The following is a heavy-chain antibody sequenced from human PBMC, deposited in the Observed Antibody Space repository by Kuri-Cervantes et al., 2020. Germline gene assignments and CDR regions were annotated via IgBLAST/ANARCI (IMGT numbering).Heavy chain of an antibody. D-gene: IGHD6-13*01. Sequence: TLSLTCTVSGGSISSGGYYWSWIRQHPGKGLVSNGYIYYSGSNYYNPSLKSRVTISVDTSKNQFSLKLSSVTAADTAVYYCARRGIAETREQTFDYWGQGTLVTVSS. V-gene: IGHV4-31*03. CDR1: GGSISSGGYY. CDR3: ARRGIAETREQTFDY. J-gene: IGHJ4*02. CDR2: IYYSGSN.